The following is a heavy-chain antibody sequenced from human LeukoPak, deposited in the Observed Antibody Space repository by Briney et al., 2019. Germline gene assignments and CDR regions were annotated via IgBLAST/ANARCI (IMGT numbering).Heavy chain of an antibody. Sequence: SETLSLTCTVSGGSISSSSYYWGWIRQPPGKGLEWIGSIYYSGSTYYNPSLKSRVTISVDTSKNQFSLKLSSVAAADTAVYYCARLPRGVGAFDIWGQGTMVTVSS. CDR3: ARLPRGVGAFDI. V-gene: IGHV4-39*01. CDR1: GGSISSSSYY. J-gene: IGHJ3*02. CDR2: IYYSGST. D-gene: IGHD2-8*01.